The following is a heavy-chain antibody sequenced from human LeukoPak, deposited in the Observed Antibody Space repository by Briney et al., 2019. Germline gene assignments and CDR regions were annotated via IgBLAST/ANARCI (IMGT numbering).Heavy chain of an antibody. CDR2: INPSGGRT. CDR1: GYTFTNYY. V-gene: IGHV1-46*01. J-gene: IGHJ4*02. Sequence: ASVKVSCKASGYTFTNYYIHGVRQAPGQGLEWMGMINPSGGRTTYAKKFQGRVTMTRDTSTNTVYTELSSLRSDDTAVYYCARDYYGGHNLYNFDFWGQGTRVIVSS. CDR3: ARDYYGGHNLYNFDF. D-gene: IGHD3-10*01.